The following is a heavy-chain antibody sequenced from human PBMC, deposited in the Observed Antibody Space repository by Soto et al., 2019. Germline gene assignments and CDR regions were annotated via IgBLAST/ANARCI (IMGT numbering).Heavy chain of an antibody. Sequence: SETLSLTCTVSGGSISSSSYYWGWIRQPPGKGLEWIGSIYYSGSTYYNPSLKSRVTISVDTSKNQFSLKLSSVTAADTAVYYCARRRTTGHYYYYYYMDVWGKGTTVTVSS. CDR2: IYYSGST. J-gene: IGHJ6*03. CDR3: ARRRTTGHYYYYYYMDV. V-gene: IGHV4-39*01. CDR1: GGSISSSSYY. D-gene: IGHD4-17*01.